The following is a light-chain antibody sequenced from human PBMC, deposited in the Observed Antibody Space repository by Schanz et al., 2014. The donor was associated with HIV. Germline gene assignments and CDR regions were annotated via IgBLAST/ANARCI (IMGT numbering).Light chain of an antibody. CDR3: QQYNSFSST. CDR2: GAS. V-gene: IGKV1-27*01. Sequence: DIQMTQSPSYLSASVGDRVTITCRASQSIRNYLAWYQQRPGRAPNLLIYGASTLHSGVPSRFSGSGSGTTFTLTIASLQPDDFATYYCQQYNSFSSTFGQGTKLEIK. CDR1: QSIRNY. J-gene: IGKJ2*01.